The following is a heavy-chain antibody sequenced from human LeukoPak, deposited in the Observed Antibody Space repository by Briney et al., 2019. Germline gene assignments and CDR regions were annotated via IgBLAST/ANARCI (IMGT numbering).Heavy chain of an antibody. V-gene: IGHV4-34*01. J-gene: IGHJ3*02. D-gene: IGHD2-8*01. CDR1: GGSFSGYY. CDR2: INHSGST. Sequence: PSETLSLTCAVYGGSFSGYYWSWIRQPPGKGLEWIGEINHSGSTNYNPSLKSRVTISVDTSKNQFSLKLSSVTAADTAVYYCARGPMRGRMLMLVYPAFDIWGQGTMVTVSS. CDR3: ARGPMRGRMLMLVYPAFDI.